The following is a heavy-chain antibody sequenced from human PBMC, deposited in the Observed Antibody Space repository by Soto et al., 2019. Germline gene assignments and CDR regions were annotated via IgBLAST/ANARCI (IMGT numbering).Heavy chain of an antibody. CDR3: AKVATGLFGFYYYYGMDV. J-gene: IGHJ6*02. CDR2: ISGSGGST. Sequence: GGSLRLSCAASGFTFISYAMSWGRQAPGKGLEWVSAISGSGGSTYYADSVKGRFTISRDNSKNTLYLQMNSLRAEDTAVYYCAKVATGLFGFYYYYGMDVWGQGTTVTVSS. CDR1: GFTFISYA. V-gene: IGHV3-23*01. D-gene: IGHD1-26*01.